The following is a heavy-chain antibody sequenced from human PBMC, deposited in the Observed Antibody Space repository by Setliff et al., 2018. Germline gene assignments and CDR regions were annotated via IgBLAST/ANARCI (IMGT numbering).Heavy chain of an antibody. CDR2: IYYSGST. J-gene: IGHJ4*02. CDR3: ARGPCSGGSCYYQDY. CDR1: GGSISSSSYY. V-gene: IGHV4-39*07. Sequence: SETLSLTCTVSGGSISSSSYYWGWIRQPPGKGLEWIESIYYSGSTYYNPSLKSRVTISVDTSKNQFSLKLSSVTAADTAVYYCARGPCSGGSCYYQDYWGQGTLVTVSS. D-gene: IGHD2-15*01.